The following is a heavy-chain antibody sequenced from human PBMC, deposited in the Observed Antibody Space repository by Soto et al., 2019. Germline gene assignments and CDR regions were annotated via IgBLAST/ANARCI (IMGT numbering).Heavy chain of an antibody. D-gene: IGHD3-10*01. CDR1: GFTFDDYA. J-gene: IGHJ6*02. V-gene: IGHV3-9*01. CDR3: AKDRGSGSYAANYYYYGMDV. Sequence: GGSLRLSCAASGFTFDDYAMHWARQAPGKGLEWVSGINWNSGSIGYADSVKGRFTISRDNAETSLYLQMNSLRAEDTALYYCAKDRGSGSYAANYYYYGMDVWGQGTTVTVSS. CDR2: INWNSGSI.